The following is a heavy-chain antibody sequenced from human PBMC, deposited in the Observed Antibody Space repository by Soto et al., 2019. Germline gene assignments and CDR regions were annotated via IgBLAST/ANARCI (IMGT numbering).Heavy chain of an antibody. J-gene: IGHJ6*02. Sequence: GGSLRLSCAASGFTFSSYSMNWVRQAPGKGLEWVSSISSSSSYIYYADSVKGRFTISRDNAKNPLYLQMNSLRAEDTAVYYCARAHQWELLGYYYYGMDVWGQGTTVTVSS. CDR1: GFTFSSYS. CDR2: ISSSSSYI. CDR3: ARAHQWELLGYYYYGMDV. D-gene: IGHD1-26*01. V-gene: IGHV3-21*01.